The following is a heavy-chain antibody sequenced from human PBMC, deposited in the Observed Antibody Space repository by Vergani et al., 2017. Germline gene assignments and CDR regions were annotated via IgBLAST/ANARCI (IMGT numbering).Heavy chain of an antibody. Sequence: QVQLVQSGAEVKKPGASVKVSCKASGYTFTGYYMHWVRQAPGQGLEWMGWINPNSGGTNYAQKFQVRVTMTRDTSISTAYMELSRLRSDDTAVYYCAGDDCSGGSCYPPADAFDIWGQGTMVTVSS. D-gene: IGHD2-15*01. CDR2: INPNSGGT. V-gene: IGHV1-2*02. CDR3: AGDDCSGGSCYPPADAFDI. J-gene: IGHJ3*02. CDR1: GYTFTGYY.